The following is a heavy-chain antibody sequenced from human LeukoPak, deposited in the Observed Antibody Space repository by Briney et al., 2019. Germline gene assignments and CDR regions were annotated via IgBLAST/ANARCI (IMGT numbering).Heavy chain of an antibody. D-gene: IGHD3-10*01. V-gene: IGHV4-39*07. Sequence: SETLSLTCTVSGGSISSSSYYWGWIRQPPGKGLEWIGSIYYSGGTYYNPSLKSRVTISVDTSKNQFSLKLSSVTAADTAVYYCARVGYYYGSGSYWNWFDPWGQGTLVTVSS. CDR1: GGSISSSSYY. CDR2: IYYSGGT. CDR3: ARVGYYYGSGSYWNWFDP. J-gene: IGHJ5*02.